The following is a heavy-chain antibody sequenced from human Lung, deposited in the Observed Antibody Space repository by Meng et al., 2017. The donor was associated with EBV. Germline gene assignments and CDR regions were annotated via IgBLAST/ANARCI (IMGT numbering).Heavy chain of an antibody. Sequence: QVQLQGSGPGLVNPSETLSLTCTVSGYSISDYFWNWIRQPAGKGLEWIGRIYSSGITNYNPSLQSRVTMSVDTSKNQFSLKLYSVTAADTAVYYCARESFNSGWYSDYWGQGTLVTVSS. J-gene: IGHJ4*02. CDR3: ARESFNSGWYSDY. D-gene: IGHD6-19*01. V-gene: IGHV4-4*07. CDR2: IYSSGIT. CDR1: GYSISDYF.